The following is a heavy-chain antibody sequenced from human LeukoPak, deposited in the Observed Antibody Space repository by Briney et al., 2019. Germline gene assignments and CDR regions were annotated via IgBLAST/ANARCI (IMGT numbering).Heavy chain of an antibody. Sequence: PGGSLSLSCAASGFSFSSHAMTWFRQAPGMGLLRVSSIDNSGYNTFYADSVKGRFTISRDSSKNALYLRMSGLRAEDTAVYYCATLSGSGTTDWGQGTLVTVSS. CDR2: IDNSGYNT. J-gene: IGHJ4*02. CDR3: ATLSGSGTTD. CDR1: GFSFSSHA. D-gene: IGHD1-7*01. V-gene: IGHV3-23*01.